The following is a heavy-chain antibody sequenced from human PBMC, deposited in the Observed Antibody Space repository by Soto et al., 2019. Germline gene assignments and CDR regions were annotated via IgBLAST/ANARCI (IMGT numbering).Heavy chain of an antibody. CDR1: GLSLSTNGVG. Sequence: QITLKESGPTLVKPTQTLTLTCTSAGLSLSTNGVGGGWISQPPGKALEWLALIYWAADRRYSPSLKSRLTITSHTPTIRLVLTLTSRDPVDTATYYCAHRPRITMYGYWGQGTLVTGSS. V-gene: IGHV2-5*02. CDR3: AHRPRITMYGY. D-gene: IGHD3-10*02. CDR2: IYWAADR. J-gene: IGHJ4*02.